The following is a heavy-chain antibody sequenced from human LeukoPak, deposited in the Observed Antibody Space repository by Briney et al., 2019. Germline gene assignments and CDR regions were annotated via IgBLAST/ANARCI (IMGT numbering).Heavy chain of an antibody. V-gene: IGHV4-34*01. CDR2: INHSGST. CDR1: GGSFSGYY. CDR3: AGGPTDYYYYYYMGV. Sequence: SETLSLTCAVYGGSFSGYYWSWIRQPPGKGLEWIGEINHSGSTNYNPSLKSRVTISVDTSKNQFSLKLSSVTAADTAVYYCAGGPTDYYYYYYMGVWGKGTTVTVSS. J-gene: IGHJ6*03.